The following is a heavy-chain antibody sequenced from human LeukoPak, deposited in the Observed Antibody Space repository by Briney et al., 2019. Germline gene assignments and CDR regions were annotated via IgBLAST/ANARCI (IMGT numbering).Heavy chain of an antibody. Sequence: GGSLRLSCAASGFTFSSYAMTWVRQAPGEGLEWVSAITDTGGDTYYADSVKGRFTISRDNSKNTLFLQMNSLRAEDTAVYYCARGPHGGFVIIPTEFWGQGTLVTVSS. CDR3: ARGPHGGFVIIPTEF. J-gene: IGHJ1*01. CDR1: GFTFSSYA. D-gene: IGHD3-3*01. V-gene: IGHV3-23*01. CDR2: ITDTGGDT.